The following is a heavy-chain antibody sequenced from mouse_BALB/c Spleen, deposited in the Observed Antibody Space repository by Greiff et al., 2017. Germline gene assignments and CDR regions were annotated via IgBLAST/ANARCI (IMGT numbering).Heavy chain of an antibody. CDR2: ISSGGSYT. Sequence: EVKVVESGGGLVKPGGSLKLSCAASGFTFSSYTMSWVRQTPEKRLEWVATISSGGSYTYYPDSVKGRFTISRDNAKNTLYLQMSSLKSEDTAMYYCTRAPGYGSSYWAMDYWGQGTSVTVSS. J-gene: IGHJ4*01. CDR3: TRAPGYGSSYWAMDY. CDR1: GFTFSSYT. V-gene: IGHV5-6-4*01. D-gene: IGHD1-1*01.